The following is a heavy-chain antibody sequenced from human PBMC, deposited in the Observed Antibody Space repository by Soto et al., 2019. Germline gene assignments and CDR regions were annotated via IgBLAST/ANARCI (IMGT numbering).Heavy chain of an antibody. J-gene: IGHJ5*02. D-gene: IGHD5-12*01. Sequence: SQTLSLTCAISGDSVSSNTASLNWIRQSPSRGLEWLGRTYFRSKWYNDYAVSVKSRIIINPDTSNNQFSLQLNSVTPEDTAVYFCAKGDNLGPKTGYAFDPWGQGIRVTVSS. CDR1: GDSVSSNTAS. V-gene: IGHV6-1*01. CDR3: AKGDNLGPKTGYAFDP. CDR2: TYFRSKWYN.